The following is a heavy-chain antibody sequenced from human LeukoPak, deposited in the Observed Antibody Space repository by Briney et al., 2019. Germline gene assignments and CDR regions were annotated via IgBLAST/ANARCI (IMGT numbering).Heavy chain of an antibody. V-gene: IGHV3-53*01. D-gene: IGHD4-23*01. CDR3: AKSEYGGNSVLGY. J-gene: IGHJ4*02. Sequence: GGSLRLSCAASGFHVITYYMNWFRQAPGKGLEWASVIYSDFRTYYADSVRGRFTISRDNSKNTLYLQMNSLRAEDTAVYYCAKSEYGGNSVLGYWGQGTLVTVSS. CDR1: GFHVITYY. CDR2: IYSDFRT.